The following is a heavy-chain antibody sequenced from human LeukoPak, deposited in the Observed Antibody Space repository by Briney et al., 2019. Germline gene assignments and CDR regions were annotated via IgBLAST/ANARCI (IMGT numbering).Heavy chain of an antibody. V-gene: IGHV1-18*04. CDR2: ISAYNGNT. Sequence: GASVKVSCKASGYTFTSYYMHWVRQAPGQGLEWMGWISAYNGNTNYAQKLQGRVTMTTDTSTSTAYMELRSLRSDDTAVYYCARRGYCSSTSCCFDYWGQGTLVTVSS. D-gene: IGHD2-2*01. CDR3: ARRGYCSSTSCCFDY. CDR1: GYTFTSYY. J-gene: IGHJ4*02.